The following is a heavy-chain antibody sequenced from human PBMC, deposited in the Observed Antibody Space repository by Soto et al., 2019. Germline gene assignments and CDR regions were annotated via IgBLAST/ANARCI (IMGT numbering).Heavy chain of an antibody. CDR3: ARDCSGGSCYWFYGMDV. Sequence: SETLSLTCTVSGGSISSYYWSWIRQPPGKGLEWIGYIYYSGSTNYNPSLKSQVTISVDTSKNQFSLKLSSVTAADTAVYYCARDCSGGSCYWFYGMDVWGQGTTVTVSS. J-gene: IGHJ6*02. V-gene: IGHV4-59*01. D-gene: IGHD2-15*01. CDR1: GGSISSYY. CDR2: IYYSGST.